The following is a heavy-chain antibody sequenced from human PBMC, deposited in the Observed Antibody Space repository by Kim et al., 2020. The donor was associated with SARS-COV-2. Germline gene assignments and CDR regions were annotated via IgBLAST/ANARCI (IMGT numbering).Heavy chain of an antibody. Sequence: GGSLRLSCAASGFTFSSYAMHWVRQAPGKGLEWVAVISYDGSNKYYADSVKGRFTISRDNSKNTLYLQMNSLRAEDTAVYYCAREVAVAGGPPFDYWGQGTLVTVSS. V-gene: IGHV3-30*04. CDR1: GFTFSSYA. D-gene: IGHD6-19*01. J-gene: IGHJ4*02. CDR3: AREVAVAGGPPFDY. CDR2: ISYDGSNK.